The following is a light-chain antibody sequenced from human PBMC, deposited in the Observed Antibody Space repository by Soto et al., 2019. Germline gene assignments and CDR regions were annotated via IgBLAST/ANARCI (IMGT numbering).Light chain of an antibody. CDR1: QSVSSY. V-gene: IGKV3-11*01. CDR2: GAS. CDR3: QQRSNWPIT. Sequence: EIVLTQSPATLSLSPGERATLSCRASQSVSSYLAWYQQKPGQAPRLLIYGASNTATGVPARFSGSGSGTDFTLTISSLEPEYFAVYYCQQRSNWPITFGQGTRLEIK. J-gene: IGKJ5*01.